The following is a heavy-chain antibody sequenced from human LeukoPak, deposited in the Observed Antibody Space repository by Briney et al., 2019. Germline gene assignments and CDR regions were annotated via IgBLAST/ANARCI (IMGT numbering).Heavy chain of an antibody. CDR2: INANSGTR. CDR3: AKPISGGLAVTADWFAP. CDR1: RFALRFFA. J-gene: IGHJ5*01. Sequence: PGGPLRLSCEASRFALRFFAMSWLPHAPGKGLEWVSTINANSGTRSYAASVRGRFTIARDNSKNTLYLQLNTLRADDTAVYYCAKPISGGLAVTADWFAPWGQGTLVVVSS. D-gene: IGHD6-19*01. V-gene: IGHV3-23*01.